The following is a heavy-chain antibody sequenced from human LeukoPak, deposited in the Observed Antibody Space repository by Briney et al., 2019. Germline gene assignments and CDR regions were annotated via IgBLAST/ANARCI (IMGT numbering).Heavy chain of an antibody. J-gene: IGHJ4*02. V-gene: IGHV3-66*01. CDR2: IYSGDRT. Sequence: GGSLRLSCAASGFTFSSYSMNWVRQAPGKGLEWVSVIYSGDRTYYADSVKGRFTISRDTSKNTVYLQMNSLRPEETAVYYCARDGEYSYGYGFDYWGQGTLVTVSS. D-gene: IGHD5-18*01. CDR3: ARDGEYSYGYGFDY. CDR1: GFTFSSYS.